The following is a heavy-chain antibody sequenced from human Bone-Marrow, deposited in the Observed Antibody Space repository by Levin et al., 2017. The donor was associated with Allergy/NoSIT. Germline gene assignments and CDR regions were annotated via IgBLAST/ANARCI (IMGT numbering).Heavy chain of an antibody. CDR2: ITTRGDTM. V-gene: IGHV3-11*01. Sequence: GESLKISCAASGFTFSDYYMSWIRQAPGKGLEWLSYITTRGDTMYYADSVKGRFTIFRDNARNSLYLQMNSLRVEDTAVYYCARDVANYYDSSGDYYGRWFDPWGQGTLVTVSS. D-gene: IGHD3-22*01. J-gene: IGHJ5*02. CDR1: GFTFSDYY. CDR3: ARDVANYYDSSGDYYGRWFDP.